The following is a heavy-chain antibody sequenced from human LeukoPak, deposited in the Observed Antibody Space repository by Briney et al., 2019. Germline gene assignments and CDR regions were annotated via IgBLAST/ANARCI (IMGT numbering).Heavy chain of an antibody. Sequence: SQTLSLTCTVSGGSISSGGYYWSWIRQHPGKGLEWIGYIYYSGSTYYNPSLKSRVTISVDTSKNQFSLKLSSVTAADTAVYYCARDDYDSSGNAFDIWGQGTMVTVSS. CDR3: ARDDYDSSGNAFDI. D-gene: IGHD3-22*01. CDR1: GGSISSGGYY. J-gene: IGHJ3*02. CDR2: IYYSGST. V-gene: IGHV4-31*03.